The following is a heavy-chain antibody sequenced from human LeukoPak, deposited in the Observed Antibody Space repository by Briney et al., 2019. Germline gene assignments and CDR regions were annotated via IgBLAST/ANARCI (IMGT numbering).Heavy chain of an antibody. CDR2: IYTSGST. D-gene: IGHD1-26*01. V-gene: IGHV4-4*07. CDR1: GGSISSYY. CDR3: ATTPDSGSYTSNCMDV. Sequence: SETLSLTCTVSGGSISSYYWSWIRQPAGKGLEWIGRIYTSGSTNYNPSLKSRVTMSVDTSKNQFSLKLSSVTAADTAVYYCATTPDSGSYTSNCMDVWGKGTTVTVSS. J-gene: IGHJ6*03.